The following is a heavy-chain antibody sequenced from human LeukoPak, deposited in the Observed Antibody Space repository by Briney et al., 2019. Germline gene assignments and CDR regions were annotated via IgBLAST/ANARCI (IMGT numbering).Heavy chain of an antibody. D-gene: IGHD2/OR15-2a*01. J-gene: IGHJ4*02. V-gene: IGHV4-34*01. Sequence: SETLSLTCAVYGGSFSGYYWSWIRQPPGKGLEWIGEINHSGSTNYNPSLKSRVTISVDTSKNQFSLKLSSVTAADTAVYYCARGNSLDYWGQGTLVTVSS. CDR2: INHSGST. CDR3: ARGNSLDY. CDR1: GGSFSGYY.